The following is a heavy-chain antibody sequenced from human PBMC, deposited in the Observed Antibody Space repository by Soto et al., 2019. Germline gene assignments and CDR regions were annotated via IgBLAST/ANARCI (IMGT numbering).Heavy chain of an antibody. D-gene: IGHD6-6*01. V-gene: IGHV4-4*02. J-gene: IGHJ6*03. CDR1: SGSISSSNW. Sequence: SETLSLTCAVSSGSISSSNWWSWVRQPPGKGLEWTGEIYHSGSTNYNPSLKSRVTISVDKSKNQFSLKLSSVTAADTAVYYCARQSSSNNYYYYMDVWGKGTTVTVSS. CDR3: ARQSSSNNYYYYMDV. CDR2: IYHSGST.